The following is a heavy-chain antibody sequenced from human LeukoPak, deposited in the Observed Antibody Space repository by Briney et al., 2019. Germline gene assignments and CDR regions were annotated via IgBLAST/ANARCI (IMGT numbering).Heavy chain of an antibody. CDR1: GYTFTYYY. CDR3: ARASVENTLRIDDY. J-gene: IGHJ4*02. Sequence: ASVKVSCKASGYTFTYYYMHWVRQAPGQGLEWMGWINPYSGDTNYAQKFQGRVTMTRDTSITTAYMDLSRLKSDDTAVYYCARASVENTLRIDDYGGQGTVVTVSS. CDR2: INPYSGDT. V-gene: IGHV1-2*02. D-gene: IGHD2-15*01.